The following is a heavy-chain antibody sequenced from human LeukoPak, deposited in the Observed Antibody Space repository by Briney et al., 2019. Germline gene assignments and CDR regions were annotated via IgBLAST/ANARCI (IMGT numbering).Heavy chain of an antibody. V-gene: IGHV1-18*01. CDR1: GYTFTSYG. J-gene: IGHJ4*02. CDR3: ARVNDFWSGYPLGY. CDR2: ISAYNGNT. Sequence: ASVKVSCKASGYTFTSYGISWVRQAPGQGLEWMGWISAYNGNTNYAKQLQGRVTMTTATSTSRAYMELRSLRSDDTAVYYCARVNDFWSGYPLGYWGQGTLVTVSS. D-gene: IGHD3-3*01.